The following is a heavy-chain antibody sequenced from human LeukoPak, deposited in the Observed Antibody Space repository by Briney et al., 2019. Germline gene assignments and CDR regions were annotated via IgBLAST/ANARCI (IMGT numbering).Heavy chain of an antibody. V-gene: IGHV5-51*01. CDR3: ARLMGQAAAGPFDAFDI. J-gene: IGHJ3*02. CDR1: GCSFTNYW. D-gene: IGHD6-13*01. CDR2: IYPGDSDT. Sequence: GESLKISCKGSGCSFTNYWIGWVRQMPGKGLEWMGIIYPGDSDTRYSPSFQGQVTISADKSISTAYLQWSSLKASDTAMYYCARLMGQAAAGPFDAFDIWGQGTMVTVSS.